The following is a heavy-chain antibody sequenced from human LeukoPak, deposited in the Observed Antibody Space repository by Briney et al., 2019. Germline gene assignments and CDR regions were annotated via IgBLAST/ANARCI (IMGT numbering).Heavy chain of an antibody. CDR3: ARWDCSSGTCFHLDY. D-gene: IGHD6-19*01. CDR1: SGSISGYY. V-gene: IGHV4-59*01. CDR2: IYYTGKP. J-gene: IGHJ4*02. Sequence: SETLSLTCTVSSGSISGYYWGWIRQPPGGTLEYIGHIYYTGKPDYNPSLKSRVTMSVDTSKNQFSLRLGSVTAADTAVYYCARWDCSSGTCFHLDYWGQGTLVTVSS.